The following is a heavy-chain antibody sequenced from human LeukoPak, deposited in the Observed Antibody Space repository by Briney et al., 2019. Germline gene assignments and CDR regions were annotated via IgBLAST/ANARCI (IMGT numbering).Heavy chain of an antibody. CDR3: AKDGTTETTNYYYAMDV. V-gene: IGHV3-48*04. D-gene: IGHD4-17*01. CDR2: ISISGSTT. Sequence: GGSLRPSCAASGFTFSSYSMNWVRQAPGKGLEWVSYISISGSTTYYADSVKGRFTISRDDAKNSLYLQMNSLRAEDTATYYCAKDGTTETTNYYYAMDVWGQGTTVTVSS. CDR1: GFTFSSYS. J-gene: IGHJ6*02.